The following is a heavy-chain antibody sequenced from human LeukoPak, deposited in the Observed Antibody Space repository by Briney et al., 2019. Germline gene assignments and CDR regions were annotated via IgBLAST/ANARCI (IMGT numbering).Heavy chain of an antibody. CDR3: ARDPLGWFDP. J-gene: IGHJ5*02. CDR2: IYYSGST. Sequence: SETLSLTCTVSGGSISSGGYYWSWIRQHPGKGLEWIGYIYYSGSTYYNPSLKSRVAISVDTSKNQFSLKLSSVTAADTAVYYYARDPLGWFDPWGQGTLVTVSS. V-gene: IGHV4-31*03. D-gene: IGHD3-16*01. CDR1: GGSISSGGYY.